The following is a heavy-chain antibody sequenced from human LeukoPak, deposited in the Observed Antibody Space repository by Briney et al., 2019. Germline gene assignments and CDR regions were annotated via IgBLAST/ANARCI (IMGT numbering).Heavy chain of an antibody. V-gene: IGHV1-69*13. CDR3: ARESGWSNWFDP. CDR1: GGTFSSYA. D-gene: IGHD6-19*01. CDR2: IIPIFGTA. Sequence: ASVKVSCKASGGTFSSYAISWVRQAPGQGLEWMGGIIPIFGTANYAQKFQGRVTITADESTSTAYMELSSLRSEDTAVYYCARESGWSNWFDPWGQGTLVTVSS. J-gene: IGHJ5*02.